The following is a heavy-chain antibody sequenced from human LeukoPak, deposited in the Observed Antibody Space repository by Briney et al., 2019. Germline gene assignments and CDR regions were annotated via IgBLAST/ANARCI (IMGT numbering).Heavy chain of an antibody. CDR2: IRYDESYK. CDR3: ARDYSRGYGAFEI. Sequence: GRSLSLSCSASGFTFSSYGMHWVRQAPGKGLEWVAVIRYDESYKYYADSVKGRFTISRDNSKNTQYLQMSSLRDEDTAVYYCARDYSRGYGAFEIWGQGTLATVSS. D-gene: IGHD5-12*01. J-gene: IGHJ3*02. CDR1: GFTFSSYG. V-gene: IGHV3-33*01.